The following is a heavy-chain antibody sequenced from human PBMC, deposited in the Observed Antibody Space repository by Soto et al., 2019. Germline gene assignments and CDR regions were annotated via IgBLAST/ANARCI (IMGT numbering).Heavy chain of an antibody. CDR3: ARLQSSSGWNFFDY. D-gene: IGHD6-19*01. CDR2: IYHSGST. V-gene: IGHV4-39*01. J-gene: IGHJ4*02. Sequence: SETLSLTCTVSGGSISSSSYYWGWIRQPPGKGLEWIGSIYHSGSTYYNPSLKSRVTISVDTSKNQFSLKLSSVTAADTAVYYCARLQSSSGWNFFDYWGQGTLVTVSS. CDR1: GGSISSSSYY.